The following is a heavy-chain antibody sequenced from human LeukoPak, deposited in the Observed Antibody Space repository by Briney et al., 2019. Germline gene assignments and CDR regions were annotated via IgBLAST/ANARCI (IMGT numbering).Heavy chain of an antibody. CDR1: GGSISSSSYY. V-gene: IGHV4-39*01. CDR2: IYYSGST. J-gene: IGHJ3*02. CDR3: ARPISGTTRAFDI. D-gene: IGHD1-1*01. Sequence: KPSETLSLTCTVSGGSISSSSYYWGWIRQPPGKGLEWIGSIYYSGSTYYNPSLKSRVTISVDTSKNQFSLKLGSVTAADTAVYYCARPISGTTRAFDIWGQGTMVTVSS.